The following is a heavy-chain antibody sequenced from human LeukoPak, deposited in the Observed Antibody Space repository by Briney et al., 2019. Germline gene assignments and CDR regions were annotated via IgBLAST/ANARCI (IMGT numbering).Heavy chain of an antibody. D-gene: IGHD1-7*01. CDR3: GSTSLELRLY. CDR1: GFTFNNYA. CDR2: ITDNGINT. Sequence: QPGGSLRLSCAASGFTFNNYAMAWVRQAPEKGLEWVSSITDNGINTYYADSVKGRFTISRDNAKNSLYLQMNSLRAEDTAVYYCGSTSLELRLYWGQGTLVTVSS. V-gene: IGHV3-23*01. J-gene: IGHJ4*02.